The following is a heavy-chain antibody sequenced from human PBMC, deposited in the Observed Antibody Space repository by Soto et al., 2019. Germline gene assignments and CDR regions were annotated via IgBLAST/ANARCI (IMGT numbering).Heavy chain of an antibody. CDR2: ISAYNGNT. CDR3: AREPLDVTGYSSGWFDY. V-gene: IGHV1-18*01. CDR1: GYTFTSYG. D-gene: IGHD6-19*01. J-gene: IGHJ5*01. Sequence: QVQLVQSGAEVKKPGASVKVSCKASGYTFTSYGISWVRQAPGQGLEWMGWISAYNGNTNYAQKLQGRVTMTTDTATSTAYMELRSLRSDDTAVYYCAREPLDVTGYSSGWFDYWGQGTLVTVSS.